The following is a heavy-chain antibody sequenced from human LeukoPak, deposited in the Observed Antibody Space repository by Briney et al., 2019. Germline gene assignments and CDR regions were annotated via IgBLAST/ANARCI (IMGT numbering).Heavy chain of an antibody. CDR1: GGSISSSSYY. D-gene: IGHD3-22*01. CDR2: IYYSGRT. CDR3: ARRPINYFDSSGYFVGYFDY. V-gene: IGHV4-39*01. J-gene: IGHJ4*02. Sequence: SETLSLTCTVSGGSISSSSYYWGWIRQPPGKGLEWVGNIYYSGRTYDNPSLQSRVTISVDASKNQFSLKLSSVTAADTAVYYCARRPINYFDSSGYFVGYFDYWGQGTLVTVSS.